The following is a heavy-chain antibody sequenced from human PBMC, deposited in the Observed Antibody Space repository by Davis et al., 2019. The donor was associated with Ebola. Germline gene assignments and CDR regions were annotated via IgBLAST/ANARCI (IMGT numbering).Heavy chain of an antibody. Sequence: GESLKISCAASGFTFSTYSMSWVRQAPGKGLKWVSSISSDSDYIYYADSAKGRFTISRDNAKNSLYLQMNSLRAEDTAVYYCARRSYPDYWGQGTLVTVSS. CDR3: ARRSYPDY. V-gene: IGHV3-21*01. CDR1: GFTFSTYS. J-gene: IGHJ4*02. CDR2: ISSDSDYI. D-gene: IGHD1-26*01.